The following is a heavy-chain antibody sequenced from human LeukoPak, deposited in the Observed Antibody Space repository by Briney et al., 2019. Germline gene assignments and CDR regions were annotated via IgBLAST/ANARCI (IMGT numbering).Heavy chain of an antibody. CDR1: GGTFSSYA. D-gene: IGHD3-10*01. CDR3: ARSTEYYFDY. V-gene: IGHV1-69*05. J-gene: IGHJ4*02. Sequence: ASVKVPCKASGGTFSSYAISWVRQAPGQGLEWMGGIIPIFGTANYAQKFQGRVTITTDESTSTAYMELSSLRSEHTAVYYCARSTEYYFDYWGQGTLVTVSS. CDR2: IIPIFGTA.